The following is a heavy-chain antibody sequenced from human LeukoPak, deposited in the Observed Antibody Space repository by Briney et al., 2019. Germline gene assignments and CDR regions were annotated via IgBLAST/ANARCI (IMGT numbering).Heavy chain of an antibody. CDR1: GGSISSYY. D-gene: IGHD2-2*01. Sequence: SETLSLTCTVSGGSISSYYWSWIRQPPGKGLEWIGYIYYSGSTNYNPSLKSRVTISVDTSKNQFSLKLSSVTAADTAVYYCARAGGYCSSTSCYSFPNKYFQHWGQGTLVTVSS. CDR3: ARAGGYCSSTSCYSFPNKYFQH. CDR2: IYYSGST. V-gene: IGHV4-59*12. J-gene: IGHJ1*01.